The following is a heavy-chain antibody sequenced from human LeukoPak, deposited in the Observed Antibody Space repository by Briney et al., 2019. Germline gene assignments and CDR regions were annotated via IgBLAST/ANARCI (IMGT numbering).Heavy chain of an antibody. J-gene: IGHJ6*02. Sequence: SETLSLTCTVSGGFISSGGYYWSWIRQHPGKGLEWIGYIYYSGSTYYNPSLKSRVTISVDTSKNQFSLKLSSVTAADTAVYYCARGLNYCSSTSCYYYYYYGMDVWGQGTTVTVSS. D-gene: IGHD2-2*01. CDR3: ARGLNYCSSTSCYYYYYYGMDV. CDR1: GGFISSGGYY. CDR2: IYYSGST. V-gene: IGHV4-31*03.